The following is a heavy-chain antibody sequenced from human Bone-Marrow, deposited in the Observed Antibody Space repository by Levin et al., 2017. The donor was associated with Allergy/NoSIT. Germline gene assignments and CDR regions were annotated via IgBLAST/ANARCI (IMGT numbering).Heavy chain of an antibody. CDR3: ARDRCSSTSCPLGYYYYGMDV. J-gene: IGHJ6*02. Sequence: PGGSLRLSCAASGFTFSSYAMHWVRQAPGKGLEWVAVISYDGSNKYYADSVKGRFTISRDNSKNTLYLQMNSLRAEDTAVYYCARDRCSSTSCPLGYYYYGMDVWGQGTTVTVSS. V-gene: IGHV3-30*04. CDR1: GFTFSSYA. D-gene: IGHD2-2*01. CDR2: ISYDGSNK.